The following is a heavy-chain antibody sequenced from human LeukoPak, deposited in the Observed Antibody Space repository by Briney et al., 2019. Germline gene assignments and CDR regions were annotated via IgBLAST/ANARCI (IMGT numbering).Heavy chain of an antibody. D-gene: IGHD3-9*01. CDR3: ARDSTSVYYDILTGMGDY. Sequence: ASVKVSCKASGYTFTSYDINWVRQAPGQGLEWMGWINPNSGGTNYAQKFQGRVTMTRDTSISTAYMELSRLRSDDTAVYYCARDSTSVYYDILTGMGDYWGQGTLVTVSS. V-gene: IGHV1-2*02. CDR1: GYTFTSYD. J-gene: IGHJ4*02. CDR2: INPNSGGT.